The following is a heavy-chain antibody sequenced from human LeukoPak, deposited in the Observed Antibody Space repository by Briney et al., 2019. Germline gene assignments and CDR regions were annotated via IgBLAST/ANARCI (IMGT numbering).Heavy chain of an antibody. D-gene: IGHD4-17*01. V-gene: IGHV4-59*11. J-gene: IGHJ3*02. CDR2: ISYIGST. CDR1: TDSFSSHY. CDR3: ARDLITVTKGFDI. Sequence: SETLSLTCAVSTDSFSSHYWSWIRQPPGKGLEGIGYISYIGSTNYNPSLKSRLTISIDTSKNQFSLKLRSVTAADTAVYYCARDLITVTKGFDIWGQGTMVSVSS.